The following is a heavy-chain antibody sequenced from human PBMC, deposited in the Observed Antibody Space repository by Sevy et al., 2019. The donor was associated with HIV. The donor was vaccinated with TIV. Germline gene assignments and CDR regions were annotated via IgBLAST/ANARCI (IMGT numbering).Heavy chain of an antibody. J-gene: IGHJ3*02. CDR3: ARAESGLVGATNDAFDI. D-gene: IGHD1-26*01. Sequence: GGSLRLSCAASGFTVSSNYMSWVRHAPGKGLEWVSVIYSGGSTYYADSVKGRFTISRDNSKNTLYLQMNSLRAEDTAVYYCARAESGLVGATNDAFDIWGQGTMVTVSS. CDR2: IYSGGST. V-gene: IGHV3-53*01. CDR1: GFTVSSNY.